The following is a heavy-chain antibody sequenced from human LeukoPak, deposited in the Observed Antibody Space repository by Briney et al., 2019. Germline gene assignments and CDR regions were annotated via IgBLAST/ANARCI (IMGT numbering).Heavy chain of an antibody. CDR3: ARDIAVYYDFWSGSTGMDV. CDR2: ISYDGSNK. D-gene: IGHD3-3*01. V-gene: IGHV3-30*03. Sequence: GGSLRLSCAASGFTFSSYGMHWVRQAPGKGLEWVAVISYDGSNKYYADSVKGRFTISRDNSKNTLYLQMNSLRAEDTAVYYCARDIAVYYDFWSGSTGMDVWGKGTTVTVSS. J-gene: IGHJ6*03. CDR1: GFTFSSYG.